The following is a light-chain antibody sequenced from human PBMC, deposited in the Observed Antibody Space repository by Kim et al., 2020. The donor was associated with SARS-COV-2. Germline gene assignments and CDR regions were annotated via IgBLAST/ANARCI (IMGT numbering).Light chain of an antibody. J-gene: IGKJ4*01. CDR3: QQYNNWPALT. Sequence: SPGERASRPCRTSQRVSSNLAWYQQKPGQAPRLLIYGASTRATGIPARFSGSGSGTEFTLTISSLQSEDFAVYYCQQYNNWPALTFGGGTKVDIK. CDR1: QRVSSN. V-gene: IGKV3-15*01. CDR2: GAS.